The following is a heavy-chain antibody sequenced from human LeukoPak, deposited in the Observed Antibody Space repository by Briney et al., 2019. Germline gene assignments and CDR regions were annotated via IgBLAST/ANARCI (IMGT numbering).Heavy chain of an antibody. J-gene: IGHJ4*02. Sequence: GASVKVPCKSSGFTFIEYGVHWVRQAPGQGLEWMGWISGYSGRAHFPQNVQGRVTMTTEPSTNTTFLDIKSLRSDDTAVYYCARDFGGHKVGSIAASGTTMGYWGQGTLITVSS. CDR2: ISGYSGRA. V-gene: IGHV1-18*01. CDR1: GFTFIEYG. CDR3: ARDFGGHKVGSIAASGTTMGY. D-gene: IGHD6-13*01.